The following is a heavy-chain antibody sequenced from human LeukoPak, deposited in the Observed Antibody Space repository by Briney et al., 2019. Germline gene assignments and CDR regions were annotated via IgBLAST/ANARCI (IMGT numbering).Heavy chain of an antibody. D-gene: IGHD6-19*01. CDR2: IYYTGRN. Sequence: SETLSLTCAVSGGSINSHYWSWIRHPPGKGLEWIGDIYYTGRNNYNPSLKSRVTISVDTSKNQFSLKLSFVTAADTAFYYCARGSGWNSFDPWGQGTLVTVSS. CDR1: GGSINSHY. CDR3: ARGSGWNSFDP. J-gene: IGHJ5*02. V-gene: IGHV4-59*08.